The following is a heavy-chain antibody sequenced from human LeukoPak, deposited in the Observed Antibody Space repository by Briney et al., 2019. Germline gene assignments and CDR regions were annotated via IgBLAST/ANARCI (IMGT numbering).Heavy chain of an antibody. CDR2: MNPNSGNT. Sequence: ASVKVSCKASGCTFTSYDINWVRQATGQGLEWMGWMNPNSGNTGYAQKFQGRVTITRNTSISTAYMELSSLRSEDTAVYYCARSVACSSTSCYIWGEYYYYYMDVWGKGTTVTVSS. CDR3: ARSVACSSTSCYIWGEYYYYYMDV. CDR1: GCTFTSYD. J-gene: IGHJ6*03. V-gene: IGHV1-8*03. D-gene: IGHD2-2*02.